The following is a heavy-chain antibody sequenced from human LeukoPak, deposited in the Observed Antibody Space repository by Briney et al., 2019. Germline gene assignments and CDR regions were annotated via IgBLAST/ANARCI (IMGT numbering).Heavy chain of an antibody. CDR2: MNPNSGNT. CDR3: ARFPYSSRWSFYYFDY. J-gene: IGHJ4*02. Sequence: ASVKVSCKASGYTFTSYDIDWVRQATGQGLEWMGWMNPNSGNTGYAQKFQGRVTMTRNTSISTAYMELSSLRSEDTAVYYCARFPYSSRWSFYYFDYWGQGTLVTVSS. D-gene: IGHD6-13*01. V-gene: IGHV1-8*01. CDR1: GYTFTSYD.